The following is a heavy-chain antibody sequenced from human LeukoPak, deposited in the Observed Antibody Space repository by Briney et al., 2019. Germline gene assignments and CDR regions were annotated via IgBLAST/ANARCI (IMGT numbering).Heavy chain of an antibody. Sequence: ASVKVSCKASGYTFINYAISWVRQAPGQGLEWMGGITPMFGTAKYAQKFQGRVTITAVESMSTAYMELSSLRSEDTAVYYCARGWLAETTVVTPYNYWGQGTLVTVSS. CDR1: GYTFINYA. CDR3: ARGWLAETTVVTPYNY. D-gene: IGHD4-23*01. J-gene: IGHJ4*02. CDR2: ITPMFGTA. V-gene: IGHV1-69*13.